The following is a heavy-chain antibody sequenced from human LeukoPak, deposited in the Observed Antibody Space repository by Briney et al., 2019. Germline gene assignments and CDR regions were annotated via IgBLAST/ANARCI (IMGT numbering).Heavy chain of an antibody. V-gene: IGHV3-48*04. J-gene: IGHJ3*02. CDR2: IRGSSET. CDR3: ARDRGWIQHDI. D-gene: IGHD5-18*01. Sequence: GGSLRLSCAASGFIFSQYSMNWVRQAPGKGLEWVSHIRGSSETFYADSVKGRFTISRDNAKNSLFLQMNSLRAEDTAVYYCARDRGWIQHDIWGQGTMVTVSS. CDR1: GFIFSQYS.